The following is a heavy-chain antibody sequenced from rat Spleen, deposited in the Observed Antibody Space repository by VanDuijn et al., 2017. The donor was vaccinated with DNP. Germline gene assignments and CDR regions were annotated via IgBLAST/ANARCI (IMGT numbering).Heavy chain of an antibody. CDR3: ARHYGHNGFDY. CDR2: INPDGATT. CDR1: GFTFRGYW. V-gene: IGHV5-58*01. Sequence: EVQLVESGGGVVQPGRSLKLSCAASGFTFRGYWMFWIRQAPGKGLEWVASINPDGATTHYSDSVRGRFTISRDTAKNTQYLQMDSLRSEDTATYSCARHYGHNGFDYWGQGVMVTVSS. J-gene: IGHJ2*01. D-gene: IGHD1-11*01.